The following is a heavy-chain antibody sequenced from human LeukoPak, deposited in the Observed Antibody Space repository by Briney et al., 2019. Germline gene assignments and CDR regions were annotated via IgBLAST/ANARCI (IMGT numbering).Heavy chain of an antibody. CDR2: IYYSGST. D-gene: IGHD2-2*01. CDR1: GGSISSYY. J-gene: IGHJ5*02. CDR3: ARVPLIARDWSDP. Sequence: SETLSLTCTDSGGSISSYYWSWIRQPPGKGLEWIGYIYYSGSTNYNPSLKSRVTISVDTSKNQFSLKLSSVTAADTAVYYCARVPLIARDWSDPWGQGTLVTVSS. V-gene: IGHV4-59*08.